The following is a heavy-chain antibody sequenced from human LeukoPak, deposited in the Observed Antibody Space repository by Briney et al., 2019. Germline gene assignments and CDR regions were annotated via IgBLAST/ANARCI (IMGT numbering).Heavy chain of an antibody. V-gene: IGHV3-30*17. CDR3: ARAAVVVPAARGALYNWFDP. J-gene: IGHJ5*02. CDR1: GFTFSSYA. D-gene: IGHD2-2*01. CDR2: ISYDGSNK. Sequence: GGSLRLSCAASGFTFSSYAMHWVRQAPGKGLEWVAVISYDGSNKYYADSVKGRFTISRDNSENTLYLQMNSLRAEDTAVYYCARAAVVVPAARGALYNWFDPWGQGTLVTVSS.